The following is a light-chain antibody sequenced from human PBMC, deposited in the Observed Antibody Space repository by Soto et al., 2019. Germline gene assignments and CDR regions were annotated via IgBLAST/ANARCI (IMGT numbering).Light chain of an antibody. CDR1: SSNIGNNY. J-gene: IGLJ2*01. CDR3: GTWDSSLSAL. Sequence: QSVLTQPPSVSAAPGQKVTISCSGSSSNIGNNYVSWYQQLPGTAPKLLIYDNNKRPSGILDRFSGSKSGTSATLGITGLQTGDEADYYCGTWDSSLSALFGGGTKVTVL. V-gene: IGLV1-51*01. CDR2: DNN.